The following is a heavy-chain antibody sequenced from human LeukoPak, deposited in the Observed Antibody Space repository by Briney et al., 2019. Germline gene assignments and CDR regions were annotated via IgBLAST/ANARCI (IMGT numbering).Heavy chain of an antibody. CDR3: VRNLAVAGTCFDS. CDR2: INQKGDRA. V-gene: IGHV3-23*01. Sequence: PGGSLRLSCAASGFTFSTYPMSWVRQAPGKGLEWVSAINQKGDRAYYADSVKGRFTCSRDNSKNILYLQLNSLRAEDTAVYYCVRNLAVAGTCFDSWGQGTLVTVSS. CDR1: GFTFSTYP. D-gene: IGHD6-19*01. J-gene: IGHJ4*02.